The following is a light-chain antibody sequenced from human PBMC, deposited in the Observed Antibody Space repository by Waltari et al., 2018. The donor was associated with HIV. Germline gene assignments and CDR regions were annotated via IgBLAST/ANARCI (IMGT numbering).Light chain of an antibody. V-gene: IGLV2-14*01. CDR1: RSDVGGYNY. CDR2: EVN. CDR3: SSYTSSSTLV. J-gene: IGLJ2*01. Sequence: QSALTQPASVSGSPGQSITISCTGTRSDVGGYNYVSWYQQHPGKAPKLMIYEVNSRPSGVSNRFSGSKSGITASLTISGLQTEDEADYYCSSYTSSSTLVFGGGTKLTVL.